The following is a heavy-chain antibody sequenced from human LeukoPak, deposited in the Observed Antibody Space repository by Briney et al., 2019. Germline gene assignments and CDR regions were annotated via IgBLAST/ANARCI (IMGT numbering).Heavy chain of an antibody. Sequence: SETLSLTCAVYGGSFSGYYWSWIRQPPGKGLEWIGEINHSGSTNYNPSLKSRVTISVDTSKNQFSLKLSSVTAADTAVYYCARESKAMYYYGSGSYYPNWFDPWGQGTLVTVSS. D-gene: IGHD3-10*01. CDR2: INHSGST. J-gene: IGHJ5*02. V-gene: IGHV4-34*01. CDR1: GGSFSGYY. CDR3: ARESKAMYYYGSGSYYPNWFDP.